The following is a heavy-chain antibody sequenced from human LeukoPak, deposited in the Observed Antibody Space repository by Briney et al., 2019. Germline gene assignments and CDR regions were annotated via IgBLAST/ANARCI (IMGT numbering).Heavy chain of an antibody. Sequence: SETLSLTCTVSGGSISSYYWSWIRQPPGKGLEWIGYIYYSGSTNYNPSLKSRVTISVDTSKNQFSLKLSSVTAADTTVYYCARDAKPSPSGVVVAAKAVWFDPWGQGTLVTVSS. CDR1: GGSISSYY. CDR3: ARDAKPSPSGVVVAAKAVWFDP. D-gene: IGHD2-15*01. CDR2: IYYSGST. J-gene: IGHJ5*02. V-gene: IGHV4-59*01.